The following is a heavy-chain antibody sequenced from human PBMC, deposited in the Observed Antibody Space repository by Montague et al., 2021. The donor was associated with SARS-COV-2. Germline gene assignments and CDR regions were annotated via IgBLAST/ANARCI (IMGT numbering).Heavy chain of an antibody. CDR3: ARAHADSVYHLWSGSVTSTSLDV. V-gene: IGHV3-13*01. CDR2: IGTAGDT. CDR1: GFTFSSHD. J-gene: IGHJ6*04. Sequence: SLRLSCAASGFTFSSHDMHWVRQSPGKGLQWVSAIGTAGDTYYEGSVEGRFTISREDAKSSLSLQMTSLTAGDTAVYYCARAHADSVYHLWSGSVTSTSLDVWGKGTAVTVAS. D-gene: IGHD3-3*01.